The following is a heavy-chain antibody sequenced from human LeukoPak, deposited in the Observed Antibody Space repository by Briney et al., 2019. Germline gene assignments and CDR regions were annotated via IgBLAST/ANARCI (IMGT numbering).Heavy chain of an antibody. CDR1: GFTFSSYG. Sequence: GGSLRLSCAASGFTFSSYGMHWVRQAPGKGLEWVAFIRYDGSNKYYADSVKGRFTISRDNSKNTLDLQMSSLRAEDTAVYYCARRGHGYGSPFDYWGQGTLVTVSS. D-gene: IGHD5-18*01. CDR2: IRYDGSNK. V-gene: IGHV3-30*02. CDR3: ARRGHGYGSPFDY. J-gene: IGHJ4*02.